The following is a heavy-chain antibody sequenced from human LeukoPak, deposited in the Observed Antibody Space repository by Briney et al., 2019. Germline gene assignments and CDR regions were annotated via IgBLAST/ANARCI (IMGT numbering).Heavy chain of an antibody. J-gene: IGHJ6*02. CDR1: GYTFTSYG. D-gene: IGHD2-2*01. V-gene: IGHV1-18*01. CDR2: ISAYNGNT. Sequence: ASVKVSCKASGYTFTSYGISWVRQAPGQGLEWMGWISAYNGNTNYAQKLQGRVTMTTDTSTGTAYMELRSLRSGDTAVYYCARAIGYCSSTSCYESDYYYYYGMDVWGQGTTVTVSS. CDR3: ARAIGYCSSTSCYESDYYYYYGMDV.